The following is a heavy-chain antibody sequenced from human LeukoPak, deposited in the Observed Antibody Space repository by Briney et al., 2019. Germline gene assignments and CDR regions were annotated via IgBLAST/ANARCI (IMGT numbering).Heavy chain of an antibody. V-gene: IGHV4-59*12. CDR2: ISYTGST. D-gene: IGHD3-10*01. CDR3: AREPDMVRGVIFPRFDP. J-gene: IGHJ5*02. Sequence: SETLSLTCTVSGGSISRYYWSWIRQPPGKGLEWIGYISYTGSTTYNSSLKSRVTMSVDTSKNQFSLKLSSVTAADTAVYYCAREPDMVRGVIFPRFDPWGQGTLVTVSS. CDR1: GGSISRYY.